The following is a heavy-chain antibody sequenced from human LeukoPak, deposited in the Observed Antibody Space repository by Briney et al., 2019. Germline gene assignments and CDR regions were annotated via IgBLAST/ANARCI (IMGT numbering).Heavy chain of an antibody. D-gene: IGHD2-2*01. CDR2: ISGSGGST. CDR3: ASVRPFVVLPAPRREADAFDI. V-gene: IGHV3-23*01. Sequence: GGSLRLSCAASGFTFSSYSMSWVRQAPGKGLEWVSAISGSGGSTYYADSVKGRFTISRDNAKNSLYLQMNSLRADDPAAYYCASVRPFVVLPAPRREADAFDIWGQGTMVTVSS. CDR1: GFTFSSYS. J-gene: IGHJ3*02.